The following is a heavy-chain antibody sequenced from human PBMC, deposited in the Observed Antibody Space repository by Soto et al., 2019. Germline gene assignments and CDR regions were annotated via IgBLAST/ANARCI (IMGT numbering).Heavy chain of an antibody. V-gene: IGHV1-18*01. CDR2: ISGYNGNT. J-gene: IGHJ6*02. D-gene: IGHD3-10*01. CDR1: GYSFRSYG. CDR3: ARGSIFGADESPKYYYGLDV. Sequence: QVQLVQSGAEVKQPGASVKVSCKASGYSFRSYGISWVRQAPGQGLEWLAWISGYNGNTKYAQKLQGRVTMTKDASTRTAYMELTSLRSDDTAVYYCARGSIFGADESPKYYYGLDVWGQGTTVTVSS.